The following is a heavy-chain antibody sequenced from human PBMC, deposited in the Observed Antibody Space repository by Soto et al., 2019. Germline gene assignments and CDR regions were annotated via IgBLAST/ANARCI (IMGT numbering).Heavy chain of an antibody. CDR3: ARENSSSSYYYYGMDV. J-gene: IGHJ6*02. V-gene: IGHV1-46*01. Sequence: SVKGCCKSSVYTLTSYYMHSVRQAPGQGLEWMGIINPSGGSTSYAQKFQGRVTMTRDTSTSTVYMELRSMRSEDTAVYYCARENSSSSYYYYGMDVWGQGTTVTVSS. D-gene: IGHD6-6*01. CDR2: INPSGGST. CDR1: VYTLTSYY.